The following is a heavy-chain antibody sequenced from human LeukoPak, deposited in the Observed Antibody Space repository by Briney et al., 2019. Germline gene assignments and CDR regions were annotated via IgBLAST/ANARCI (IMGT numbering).Heavy chain of an antibody. CDR2: IYYSGST. Sequence: PSETLSLTCTVSGGSISSSSYYWGWIRQPPGKGLEWIGSIYYSGSTYYNLSLKSRVTISVDTSKNQFSLKLSSVTAADTAVYYCARHHRWLQRNFDYWGQGTLVTVSS. J-gene: IGHJ4*02. D-gene: IGHD5-12*01. CDR3: ARHHRWLQRNFDY. V-gene: IGHV4-39*01. CDR1: GGSISSSSYY.